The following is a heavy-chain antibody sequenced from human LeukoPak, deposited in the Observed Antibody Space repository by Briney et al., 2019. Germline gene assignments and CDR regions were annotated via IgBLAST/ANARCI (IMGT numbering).Heavy chain of an antibody. CDR1: GGSISSDY. D-gene: IGHD6-13*01. J-gene: IGHJ4*02. V-gene: IGHV4-59*01. Sequence: SETLSLTCTVSGGSISSDYWSWIRQPPGKGLEWIGSIYHSGSTYYNPSLKSRVTISVDTSKNQFSLNLRSVTPEDTAVYYCARNLIPEQLVVNFWGQGTLVTVSS. CDR3: ARNLIPEQLVVNF. CDR2: IYHSGST.